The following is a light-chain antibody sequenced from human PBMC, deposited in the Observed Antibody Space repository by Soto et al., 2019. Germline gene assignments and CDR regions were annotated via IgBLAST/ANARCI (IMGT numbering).Light chain of an antibody. CDR1: QNINNY. CDR3: QQYYSPPLT. Sequence: DIQVTQSPSTLSAFFGDRVTITCQASQNINNYLNWYQQKPGRAPKLLIYDASTRESGVPDRFSGSVYGTDFILTISSLQAEDVAVYYCQQYYSPPLTFGGGTKVDIK. J-gene: IGKJ4*01. CDR2: DAS. V-gene: IGKV1-33*01.